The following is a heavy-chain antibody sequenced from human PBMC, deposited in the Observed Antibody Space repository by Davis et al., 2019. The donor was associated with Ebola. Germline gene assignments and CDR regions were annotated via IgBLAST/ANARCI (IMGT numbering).Heavy chain of an antibody. CDR2: IYSGCST. J-gene: IGHJ4*02. V-gene: IGHV3-53*01. CDR3: VKTPSSSWYRAKYYFDS. CDR1: GFTVSSNY. Sequence: GESLKISCAASGFTVSSNYMSWVRQAPGKRLEWVSVIYSGCSTYYADSVKGRFTISRDNSKTTRYLQMNSLRAEDTAVYYCVKTPSSSWYRAKYYFDSWGQGTLVTVAS. D-gene: IGHD6-13*01.